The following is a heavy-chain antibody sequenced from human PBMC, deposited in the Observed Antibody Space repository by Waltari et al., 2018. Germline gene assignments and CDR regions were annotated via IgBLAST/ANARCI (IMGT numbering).Heavy chain of an antibody. Sequence: QVQLVQSGAEVKKPGSSVKVSSKASGGTFSSYTISWVRQAPGQGLEWMGRIIPILGIANYAQKFQGRVTITADKSTSTAYMELSSLRSEDTAVYYCAREGRDGSGSYPDYWGQGTLVTVSS. J-gene: IGHJ4*02. D-gene: IGHD3-10*01. V-gene: IGHV1-69*08. CDR1: GGTFSSYT. CDR3: AREGRDGSGSYPDY. CDR2: IIPILGIA.